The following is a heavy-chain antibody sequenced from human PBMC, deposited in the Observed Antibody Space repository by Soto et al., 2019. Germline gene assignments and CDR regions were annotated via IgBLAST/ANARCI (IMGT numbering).Heavy chain of an antibody. CDR3: ARDLGGSYGSGSTASDAFDI. CDR2: IYSGGST. Sequence: GRSMRLSWAASGFTVSSNYMSWVRQAPGKGLEWVSVIYSGGSTYYADSVKGRFTISRHNSKNTLYLQMNSLRAEDTAVYYCARDLGGSYGSGSTASDAFDIWGQGTMVTVSS. CDR1: GFTVSSNY. J-gene: IGHJ3*02. V-gene: IGHV3-53*04. D-gene: IGHD3-10*01.